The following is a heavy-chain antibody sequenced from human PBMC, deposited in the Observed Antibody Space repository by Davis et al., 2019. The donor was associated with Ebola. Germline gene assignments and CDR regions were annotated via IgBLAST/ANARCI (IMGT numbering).Heavy chain of an antibody. V-gene: IGHV3-33*08. CDR3: ARENIYTVTLEYYYYYGMDV. CDR2: IWYDGSNK. CDR1: GFTFSSYS. D-gene: IGHD4-11*01. Sequence: GESLKISCAASGFTFSSYSMNWVRQAPGKGLEWVAVIWYDGSNKYYADSVKGRFTISRDNSKNTLYLQMNSLRAEDTAVYYCARENIYTVTLEYYYYYGMDVWGQGTTVTVSS. J-gene: IGHJ6*02.